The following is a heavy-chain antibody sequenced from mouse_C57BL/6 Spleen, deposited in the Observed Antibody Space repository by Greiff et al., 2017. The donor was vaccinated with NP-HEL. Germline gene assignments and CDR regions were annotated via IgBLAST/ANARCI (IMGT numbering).Heavy chain of an antibody. CDR3: ARSGITTVKDAMDY. J-gene: IGHJ4*01. D-gene: IGHD1-1*01. Sequence: VQLQQSGAELARPGASVKLSCKASGYTFTSYGISWVKQRTGQGLEWIGEIYPRSGNTYYTEKFKGKATLTADKSSSTAYMELRSLTSEDSAVYFCARSGITTVKDAMDYWGQGTSVTVSS. CDR1: GYTFTSYG. CDR2: IYPRSGNT. V-gene: IGHV1-81*01.